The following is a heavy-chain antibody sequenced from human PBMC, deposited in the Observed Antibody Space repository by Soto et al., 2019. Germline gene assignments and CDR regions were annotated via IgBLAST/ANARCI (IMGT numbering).Heavy chain of an antibody. V-gene: IGHV2-5*02. CDR2: IYWDDDK. Sequence: QITLKESGPTLVKPTQTLTLTCTFSGFSLSTSGVAVGWIRQPPGKALEWLALIYWDDDKRYSPSMNGRLTLTRDTSKNQVVLIMTNMDPEDTATYYCAHRLTATAFDIWGQGTMVTVSS. CDR1: GFSLSTSGVA. D-gene: IGHD2-21*02. CDR3: AHRLTATAFDI. J-gene: IGHJ3*02.